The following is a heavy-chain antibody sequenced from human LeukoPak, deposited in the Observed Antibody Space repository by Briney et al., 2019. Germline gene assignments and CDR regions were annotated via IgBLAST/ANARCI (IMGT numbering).Heavy chain of an antibody. CDR3: ARGPNYSARVDYLDS. J-gene: IGHJ4*02. CDR1: GFSFNRHW. CDR2: IRQGGSEK. D-gene: IGHD4-11*01. Sequence: GGSLRLSRAASGFSFNRHWMTWVRQAPGKGLEWVASIRQGGSEKYYADSVKGRFTVSRDDAKNSLYFQMNSLSADDTAVYYCARGPNYSARVDYLDSWGQGTKVTVSS. V-gene: IGHV3-7*01.